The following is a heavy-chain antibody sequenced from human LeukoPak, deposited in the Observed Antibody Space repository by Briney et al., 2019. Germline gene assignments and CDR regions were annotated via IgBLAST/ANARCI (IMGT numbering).Heavy chain of an antibody. V-gene: IGHV3-30*18. Sequence: GGSLRLSCAASGFTFSSYGMHWVRQAPGKGLEWVAVISYDGSNKYYADSVKGRFTISRDNSKNTLYLQMNSLRAEDTAVYYCAKDRRGDYYYGMDVWGQGTTVTVSS. J-gene: IGHJ6*02. D-gene: IGHD3-16*01. CDR2: ISYDGSNK. CDR3: AKDRRGDYYYGMDV. CDR1: GFTFSSYG.